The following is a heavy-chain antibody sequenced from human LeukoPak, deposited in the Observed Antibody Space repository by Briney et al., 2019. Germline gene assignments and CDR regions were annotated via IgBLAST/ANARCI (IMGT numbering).Heavy chain of an antibody. CDR3: ARDSSGWGNGFGGLDY. CDR1: GGSISSGSYD. CDR2: IYTSGST. V-gene: IGHV4-61*02. J-gene: IGHJ4*02. D-gene: IGHD6-19*01. Sequence: SQTLSLTCTVSGGSISSGSYDWSWIRQPAGKGLEWIGRIYTSGSTNYNPSLKSRVTISVDTSKNQFSLKLSSVTAADTAVYYCARDSSGWGNGFGGLDYWGQGTLVTVSS.